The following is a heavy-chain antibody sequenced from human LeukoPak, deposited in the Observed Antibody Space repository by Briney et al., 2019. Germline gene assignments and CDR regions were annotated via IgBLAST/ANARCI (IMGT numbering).Heavy chain of an antibody. D-gene: IGHD2-2*01. CDR1: GGTLSNYA. J-gene: IGHJ6*03. Sequence: SVRVSCKASGGTLSNYALSWVRQAPGQGLEWMGGIIPMFGTTKYAQEFQGRVTITADESTSTAYMELSSLRSEDTAVYYCARGRLTLVPAFYYMDVWGKGTTVTVSS. V-gene: IGHV1-69*13. CDR3: ARGRLTLVPAFYYMDV. CDR2: IIPMFGTT.